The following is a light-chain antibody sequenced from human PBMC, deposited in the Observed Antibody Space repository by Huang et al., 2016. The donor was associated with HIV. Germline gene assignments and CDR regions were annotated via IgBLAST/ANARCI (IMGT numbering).Light chain of an antibody. CDR1: QSVSSN. CDR2: GAS. J-gene: IGKJ1*01. CDR3: QQYNNWPPWT. V-gene: IGKV3-15*01. Sequence: EIVMTQSPATLSVSPGERATLSCRASQSVSSNLAWYQQKPCQGPRLLIYGASTRATGIPARFSGSGSGTEFTLTISSLQSEDFAVYYCQQYNNWPPWTFGQGTKVEIK.